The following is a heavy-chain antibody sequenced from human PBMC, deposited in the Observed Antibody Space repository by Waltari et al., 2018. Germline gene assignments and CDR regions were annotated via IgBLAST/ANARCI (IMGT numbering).Heavy chain of an antibody. CDR3: ARVWGRGYLDY. V-gene: IGHV3-48*01. D-gene: IGHD3-16*01. CDR1: GFNFNNYN. J-gene: IGHJ4*02. Sequence: VRLVESGGDLVRPGESLRLSCATSGFNFNNYNMNWVRQAPGKGLEWLSYISGDGNTIYYADSGKGRFTVSRDNARDSVYLQVNSLRADDTALYFCARVWGRGYLDYWGQGTLVTVSS. CDR2: ISGDGNTI.